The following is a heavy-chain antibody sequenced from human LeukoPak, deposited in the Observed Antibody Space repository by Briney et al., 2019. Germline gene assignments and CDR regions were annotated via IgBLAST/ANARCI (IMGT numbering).Heavy chain of an antibody. Sequence: GGSLRPSCAASGFTFSSYSMNWVRQAPGKGLEWVSSISSSSSYIYYADSVKGRFTISRDNAKNSLYLQMNSLRAEDTAVYYCAREKDTAMVTYYFDYWGQGTLVTVSS. V-gene: IGHV3-21*01. D-gene: IGHD5-18*01. CDR2: ISSSSSYI. CDR3: AREKDTAMVTYYFDY. CDR1: GFTFSSYS. J-gene: IGHJ4*02.